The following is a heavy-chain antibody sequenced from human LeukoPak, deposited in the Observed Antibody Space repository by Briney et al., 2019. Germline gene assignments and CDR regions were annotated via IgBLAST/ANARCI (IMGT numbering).Heavy chain of an antibody. CDR3: ATVGRSTRGGH. J-gene: IGHJ4*02. CDR2: ISGGGTNI. CDR1: GFTFSIYE. V-gene: IGHV3-48*03. Sequence: GGSLRLSCAASGFTFSIYEMNWVRQAPGKGLEWVSYISGGGTNIYYADSVGGRFTISRDNTKNSMYLQMNSLRADDTAVYYCATVGRSTRGGHWGQGTLVTVSS. D-gene: IGHD1-26*01.